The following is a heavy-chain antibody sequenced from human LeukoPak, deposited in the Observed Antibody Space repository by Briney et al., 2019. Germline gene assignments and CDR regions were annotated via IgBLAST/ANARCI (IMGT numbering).Heavy chain of an antibody. CDR3: ARAPGQWLAYFDY. CDR2: INHSGST. CDR1: GGSFSGYY. V-gene: IGHV4-34*01. Sequence: SETLSLTCAVYGGSFSGYYWSWIRQPPGKGLEWIGEINHSGSTNYNPSLKSRVTISVDTSKNQFSLQLNSVTPEDTAVYYCARAPGQWLAYFDYWGQGTLVTVSS. J-gene: IGHJ4*02. D-gene: IGHD6-19*01.